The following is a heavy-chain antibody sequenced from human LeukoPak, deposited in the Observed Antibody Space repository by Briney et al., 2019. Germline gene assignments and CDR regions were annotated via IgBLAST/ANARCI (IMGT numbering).Heavy chain of an antibody. V-gene: IGHV3-7*01. D-gene: IGHD3-10*01. CDR2: IKEDGSEK. CDR1: GFTLSTYW. J-gene: IGHJ4*02. CDR3: AKERGSGSYYSCDY. Sequence: GGSLRLSCAASGFTLSTYWMSWVRQAPGKGLEWVANIKEDGSEKYYVDSVKGRFTISRDNSKNTLYLQMNSLRAEDTAVYYCAKERGSGSYYSCDYWGQGTLVTVSS.